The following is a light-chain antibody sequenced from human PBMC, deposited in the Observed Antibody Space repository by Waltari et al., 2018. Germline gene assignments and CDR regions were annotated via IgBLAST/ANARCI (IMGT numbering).Light chain of an antibody. CDR2: EVS. CDR3: MQALEFPWT. CDR1: PSLLHNIGKTF. V-gene: IGKV2D-29*02. J-gene: IGKJ1*01. Sequence: EIVMTQTPLFLAVTPGAPASISCRSSPSLLHNIGKTFMYWYLQKPGQSPQLLIYEVSKRATGVPDRFSGSGSGTDFSLTISRVEAEDVGLYFCMQALEFPWTFGQGTKVEIK.